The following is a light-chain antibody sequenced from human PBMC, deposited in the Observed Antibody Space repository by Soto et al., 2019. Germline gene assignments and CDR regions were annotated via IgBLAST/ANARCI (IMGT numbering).Light chain of an antibody. V-gene: IGKV3-11*01. CDR3: QQRSALPLT. Sequence: EIVVTQSPATLSLSPGERATLSCRASQTISSYLAWYQQKPGQTPRLLIYDASNRATGIPARFSGSGSGTDFTLTISSREPEDFAVYYCQQRSALPLTFGGGTKVEIK. CDR1: QTISSY. CDR2: DAS. J-gene: IGKJ4*01.